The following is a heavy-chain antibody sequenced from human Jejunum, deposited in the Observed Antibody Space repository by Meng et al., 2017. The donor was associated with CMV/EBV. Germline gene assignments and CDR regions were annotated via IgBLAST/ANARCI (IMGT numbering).Heavy chain of an antibody. Sequence: QVRVVESGGGLVKPGGSLRLSCAASGLTFSDQYMSWIRQAPGKGLELISYISSSGDYTNYADSVRGRFTVSRDNAKNSLYLQLNSLRAEDTALYYCTTVHYYAINYWGQGTLVTVSS. V-gene: IGHV3-11*06. CDR3: TTVHYYAINY. CDR1: GLTFSDQY. CDR2: ISSSGDYT. J-gene: IGHJ4*02. D-gene: IGHD1-26*01.